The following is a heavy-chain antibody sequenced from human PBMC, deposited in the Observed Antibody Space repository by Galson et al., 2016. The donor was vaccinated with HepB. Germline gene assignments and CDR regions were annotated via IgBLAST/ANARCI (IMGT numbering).Heavy chain of an antibody. CDR2: LDYTGST. V-gene: IGHV4-39*01. D-gene: IGHD3-10*01. CDR3: ARLRPTGISGRGYFDS. CDR1: GGSIISTSYY. J-gene: IGHJ4*02. Sequence: SETLSLTCSVSGGSIISTSYYWAWVRQPPGKGPQYIGTLDYTGSTYSTPSLASRVAISVDASRNQFSLHLASVTAADTAVYYCARLRPTGISGRGYFDSWGRGTLVTVSS.